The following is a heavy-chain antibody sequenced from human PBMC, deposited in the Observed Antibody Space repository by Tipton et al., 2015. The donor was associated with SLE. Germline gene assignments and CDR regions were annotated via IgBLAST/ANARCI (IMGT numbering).Heavy chain of an antibody. J-gene: IGHJ4*02. D-gene: IGHD1/OR15-1a*01. CDR2: ISYDGSNK. V-gene: IGHV3-30-3*01. CDR3: ARDSRDITGTTGSFDY. CDR1: GFTFSSYA. Sequence: SLRLSCAASGFTFSSYAMHWVRQAPGKGLEWVAVISYDGSNKYYADSVKGRFTISRDNSKNTLYLQMNSLRAEDTAVYYCARDSRDITGTTGSFDYWGQGTLVTVSS.